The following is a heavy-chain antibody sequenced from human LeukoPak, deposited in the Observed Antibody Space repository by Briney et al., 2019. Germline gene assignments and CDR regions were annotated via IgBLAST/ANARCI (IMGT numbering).Heavy chain of an antibody. J-gene: IGHJ3*02. CDR3: ARTSRDGYSYDAFDI. V-gene: IGHV4-39*07. D-gene: IGHD5-24*01. CDR2: IYYSGST. CDR1: GGSISSSYYY. Sequence: SETLSLTCTVSGGSISSSYYYWGWIRQPPGKGLEWIGSIYYSGSTYYNPSLKSRVTISVDTSKNQFSLKLRSVTAADTAVYYCARTSRDGYSYDAFDIWGQGTMVTVSS.